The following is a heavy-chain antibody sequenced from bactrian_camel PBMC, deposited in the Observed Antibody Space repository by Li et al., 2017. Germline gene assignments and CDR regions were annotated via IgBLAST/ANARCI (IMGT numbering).Heavy chain of an antibody. CDR3: AADCCRSWWFAH. J-gene: IGHJ4*01. CDR1: GFTFDDSR. V-gene: IGHV3S55*01. CDR2: RDRDGTL. Sequence: HVQLVESGGGSVQAGGSLRLSCVASGFTFDDSRMSWYRQTAGNECELVSTRDRDGTLEYVDSYVKGRFTISRDLVKNTLYLDMVGLKPEDTAVYYCAADCCRSWWFAHWAQGTQVTVS. D-gene: IGHD6*01.